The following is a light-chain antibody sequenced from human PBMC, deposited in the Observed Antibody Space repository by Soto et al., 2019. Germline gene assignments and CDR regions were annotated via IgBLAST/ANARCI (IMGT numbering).Light chain of an antibody. CDR1: QSITTY. CDR2: STS. J-gene: IGKJ1*01. Sequence: DIQMTQSPSSLSASVGDRVTITCRASQSITTYLNWYQQEPGKAPKVLIYSTSNLQSGVPSRFSGSGSGTDFTLTISSLQPEDFATYSCQQTYNTPWTFGKGTKVDIK. CDR3: QQTYNTPWT. V-gene: IGKV1-39*01.